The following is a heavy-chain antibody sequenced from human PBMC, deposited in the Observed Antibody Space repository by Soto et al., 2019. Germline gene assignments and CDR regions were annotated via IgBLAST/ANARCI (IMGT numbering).Heavy chain of an antibody. CDR3: AARRYGDYVFDY. CDR1: GGSISSSSYY. V-gene: IGHV4-39*07. J-gene: IGHJ4*02. CDR2: IYYSGST. D-gene: IGHD4-17*01. Sequence: SETLSLTCTVSGGSISSSSYYWGWIRQPPGKGLEWIGSIYYSGSTYYNPSLKSRVTISVDTSKNQFSLKLSSVTAADTAVYYCAARRYGDYVFDYWGQGTLVTVSS.